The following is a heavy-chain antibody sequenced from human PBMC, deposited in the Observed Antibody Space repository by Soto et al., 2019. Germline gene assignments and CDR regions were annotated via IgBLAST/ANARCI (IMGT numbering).Heavy chain of an antibody. V-gene: IGHV4-31*03. CDR2: IYYSGST. CDR1: GASISIGGYY. D-gene: IGHD3-9*01. J-gene: IGHJ6*02. Sequence: TLFVTCPVSGASISIGGYYGSWIRQHPGKGLEWIGYIYYSGSTYYNPSLKSRVTISVDTSKNQFSLKLSSVTAADTAVDSCASYYDILTGYKSSGMDAWGQGTKVTV. CDR3: ASYYDILTGYKSSGMDA.